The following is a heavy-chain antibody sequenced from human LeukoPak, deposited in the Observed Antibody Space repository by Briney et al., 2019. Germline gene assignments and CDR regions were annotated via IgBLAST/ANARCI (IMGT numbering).Heavy chain of an antibody. CDR1: GYSFTSYW. Sequence: GESLKISCKGSGYSFTSYWIGWVRQMPGKGLEWMGIIYPGDSDTRYSPSFQGQVTISADKSISTAYLQWSSLKASDTAMYYCARYDSVGATGKNWFDPWGQGTLVTVSS. J-gene: IGHJ5*02. D-gene: IGHD1-26*01. V-gene: IGHV5-51*01. CDR2: IYPGDSDT. CDR3: ARYDSVGATGKNWFDP.